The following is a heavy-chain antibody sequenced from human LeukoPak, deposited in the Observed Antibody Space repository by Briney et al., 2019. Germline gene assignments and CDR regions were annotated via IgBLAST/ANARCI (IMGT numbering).Heavy chain of an antibody. D-gene: IGHD2-8*01. CDR2: INQSGST. CDR3: AGGCYCTNGVCYMWYFDY. CDR1: GGSISSSSYY. J-gene: IGHJ4*02. Sequence: SETLFLTCTVPGGSISSSSYYWSWIRQPPGKGLEWIGEINQSGSTNYNPNTKSRVAISVDTSKNQFSLKLSSVTDADTAVYYGAGGCYCTNGVCYMWYFDYWGQGTLVTVSS. V-gene: IGHV4-39*07.